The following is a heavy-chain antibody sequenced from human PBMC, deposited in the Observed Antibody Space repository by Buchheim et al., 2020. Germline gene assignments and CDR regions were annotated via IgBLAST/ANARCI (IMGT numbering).Heavy chain of an antibody. Sequence: EVQLLESGGGLVQPGGSLRLSCAASGFTFSSYAMSWVRQAPGKGLEWVSAISGSGGSTYYADSVKGRFTISKDNSKNTLYLQMNSLRAEDTAVYYCAKDREGWELTFPRQYYFDYWGQGTL. CDR3: AKDREGWELTFPRQYYFDY. V-gene: IGHV3-23*01. CDR2: ISGSGGST. D-gene: IGHD1-26*01. CDR1: GFTFSSYA. J-gene: IGHJ4*02.